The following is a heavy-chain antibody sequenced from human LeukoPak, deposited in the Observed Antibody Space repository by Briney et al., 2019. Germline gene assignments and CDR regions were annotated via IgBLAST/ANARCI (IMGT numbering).Heavy chain of an antibody. CDR1: GFTFSRFW. Sequence: PGGSLRLSCAASGFTFSRFWMHWVRHAPGKGLVWVSRISSDGSNTNYADSVKGRFTISRDNAKNTLYLQMDSLTGDDTAVYYCASRNFGSSPFDYWGQGTLVTVSS. V-gene: IGHV3-74*01. D-gene: IGHD3-10*01. CDR3: ASRNFGSSPFDY. J-gene: IGHJ4*02. CDR2: ISSDGSNT.